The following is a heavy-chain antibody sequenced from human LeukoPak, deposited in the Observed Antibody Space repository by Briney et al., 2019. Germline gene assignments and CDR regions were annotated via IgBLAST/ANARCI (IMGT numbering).Heavy chain of an antibody. V-gene: IGHV1-3*04. CDR1: GYTFTNYA. CDR2: INTGDGNT. CDR3: AKGLGLRDAFNI. D-gene: IGHD5-12*01. Sequence: ASVKVSCKASGYTFTNYAIHWVRQAPGQRLEWLGWINTGDGNTKFSQKLQDRLTITRDTSASTAYMELSSLISEDTAVYYCAKGLGLRDAFNIWGHGTMVTVSS. J-gene: IGHJ3*02.